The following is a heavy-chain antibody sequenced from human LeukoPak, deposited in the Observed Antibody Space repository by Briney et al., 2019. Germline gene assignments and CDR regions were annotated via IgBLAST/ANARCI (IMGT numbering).Heavy chain of an antibody. CDR3: ERKRGYDIRGAYGMDV. D-gene: IGHD3-9*01. Sequence: GGSLRLSCAASGFTFSSYWMHWVRQAPGKGLVWVSRINSDGSSTSYADSVKGRFTISRDNAKNTLYLQMNSLRAEDTAVYYCERKRGYDIRGAYGMDVWGQGTTVTVSS. CDR1: GFTFSSYW. V-gene: IGHV3-74*01. J-gene: IGHJ6*02. CDR2: INSDGSST.